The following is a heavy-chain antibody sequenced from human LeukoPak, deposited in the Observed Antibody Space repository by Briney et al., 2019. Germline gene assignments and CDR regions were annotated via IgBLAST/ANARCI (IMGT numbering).Heavy chain of an antibody. CDR3: ARDSPLHLYLSGGSCYSNNYYGMDV. D-gene: IGHD2-15*01. Sequence: PSETLSLNCTVSGGSISSYYWSWIRQPAGKGLEWIGRIYTSGSTNYHPSLKSRVTMSVDTSKNQFSLKLSSVTAADTAVYYCARDSPLHLYLSGGSCYSNNYYGMDVWGQGTTVTVSS. CDR1: GGSISSYY. J-gene: IGHJ6*02. CDR2: IYTSGST. V-gene: IGHV4-4*07.